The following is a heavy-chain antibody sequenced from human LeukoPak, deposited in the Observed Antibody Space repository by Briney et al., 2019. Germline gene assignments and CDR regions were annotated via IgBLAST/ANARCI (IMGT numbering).Heavy chain of an antibody. CDR2: LFSGGTT. V-gene: IGHV3-66*01. Sequence: PGGSLRLSCAASGFTVSRHYMSWVRQAPGKGLGWVSVLFSGGTTFYTDSVKGRFTISRDNSKSTLYLHMNSLRAEDTAVYYCARDPENSSGYSSFGYWGQGTLVTVSS. CDR3: ARDPENSSGYSSFGY. CDR1: GFTVSRHY. J-gene: IGHJ4*02. D-gene: IGHD6-19*01.